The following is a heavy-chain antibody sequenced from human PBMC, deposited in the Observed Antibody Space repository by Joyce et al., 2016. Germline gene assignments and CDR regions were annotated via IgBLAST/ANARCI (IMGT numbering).Heavy chain of an antibody. V-gene: IGHV4-39*07. CDR2: RYYSGST. J-gene: IGHJ4*02. Sequence: QLHLQESGPGLVKPSETLSLNCTVSGASIRGSPYYWAWIRQSPGLGLEWIGGRYYSGSTYYNPSLKSRVTISVDTSKNQFSLTLTSMTAADTAVYFCARDTSPRSVDSWGQGTLVSVSS. D-gene: IGHD2/OR15-2a*01. CDR3: ARDTSPRSVDS. CDR1: GASIRGSPYY.